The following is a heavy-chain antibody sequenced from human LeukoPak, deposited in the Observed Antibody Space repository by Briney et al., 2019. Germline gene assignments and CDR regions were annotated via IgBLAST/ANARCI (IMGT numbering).Heavy chain of an antibody. J-gene: IGHJ6*03. V-gene: IGHV1-8*03. CDR1: GYIFIDYE. CDR2: IKIKSGDT. CDR3: ARGPYMDL. Sequence: ASVKVSCKAAGYIFIDYEINWGRQATGEGMERRGWIKIKSGDTGYEQKFQGRGTITRDTSISTVYMELSRQRYEDTALYYCARGPYMDLWGKGTTVPVSS.